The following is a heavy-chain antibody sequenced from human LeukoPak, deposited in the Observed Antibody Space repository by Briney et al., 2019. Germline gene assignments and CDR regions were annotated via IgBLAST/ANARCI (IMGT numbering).Heavy chain of an antibody. CDR1: GYPFSGHY. CDR2: IKPNSGDT. Sequence: ASVKVSCKPSGYPFSGHYINWVRHAPGQGLEWMGWIKPNSGDTNYAQKFQGRVTLTRDTSIDTGYMELSSLRSDDTAVYYCARDRVGSGWPRPYYFEFWGQGSLVSVSS. V-gene: IGHV1-2*02. D-gene: IGHD6-19*01. J-gene: IGHJ4*02. CDR3: ARDRVGSGWPRPYYFEF.